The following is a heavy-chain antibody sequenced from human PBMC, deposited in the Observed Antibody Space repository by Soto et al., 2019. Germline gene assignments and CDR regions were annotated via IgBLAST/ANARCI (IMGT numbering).Heavy chain of an antibody. V-gene: IGHV3-23*01. J-gene: IGHJ4*02. D-gene: IGHD3-10*01. CDR3: AKVGGMVRGVFDY. CDR2: ISGSGCST. CDR1: GCTFSSYA. Sequence: GGSLRLSCAASGCTFSSYAMSWVRQAPGKGLEWVSNISGSGCSTYYANSVKGRFTNSRDNSKNTLFLQMNSLRAEDTAVYYCAKVGGMVRGVFDYWGQGTLVTVSS.